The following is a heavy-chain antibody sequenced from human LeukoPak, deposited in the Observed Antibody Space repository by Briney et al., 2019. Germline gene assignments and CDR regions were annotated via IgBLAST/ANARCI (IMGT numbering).Heavy chain of an antibody. CDR2: IRYAGSNK. J-gene: IGHJ3*02. CDR1: GFTFSNCG. D-gene: IGHD2-15*01. Sequence: GGSLRLSCAASGFTFSNCGMHWVRQAPGKGLEWVAFIRYAGSNKYYADSVKGRFTISRDNSKNTLYLQMNSLRAEDMAVYYCAKDKGYGQPPGALDIWGQGTMVTVSS. V-gene: IGHV3-30*02. CDR3: AKDKGYGQPPGALDI.